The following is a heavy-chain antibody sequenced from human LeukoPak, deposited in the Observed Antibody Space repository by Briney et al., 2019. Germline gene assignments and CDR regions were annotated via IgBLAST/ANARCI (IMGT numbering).Heavy chain of an antibody. V-gene: IGHV3-21*01. CDR3: ASYGYSSALEFDP. J-gene: IGHJ5*02. CDR1: GFTFSSYS. D-gene: IGHD6-25*01. Sequence: GGSLRLSCAASGFTFSSYSMNWVRQAPGKGLEWDSSISSSSSYIYYADSVKGRFTISRDNAKNSLYLQMNSLRAEDTAVYYCASYGYSSALEFDPWGQGTLVTVSS. CDR2: ISSSSSYI.